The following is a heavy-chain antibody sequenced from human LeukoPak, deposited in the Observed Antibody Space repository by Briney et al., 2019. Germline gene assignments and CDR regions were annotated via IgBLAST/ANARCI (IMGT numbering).Heavy chain of an antibody. D-gene: IGHD3-10*01. CDR2: IHHSGST. CDR1: GGSFSGYY. J-gene: IGHJ6*02. Sequence: PSETLSLTCAVYGGSFSGYYWSWIRQPPGKGLEWIGEIHHSGSTNYNPSLKSRVTISVDTSKNQFSVNLRSVAAADTAVYYCASSQIWFGEFLGEFHYGMDAWGPGTTVAVSS. CDR3: ASSQIWFGEFLGEFHYGMDA. V-gene: IGHV4-34*01.